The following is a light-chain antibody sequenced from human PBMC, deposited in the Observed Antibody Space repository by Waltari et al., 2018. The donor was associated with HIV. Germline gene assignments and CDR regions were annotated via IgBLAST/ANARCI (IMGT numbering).Light chain of an antibody. CDR2: EPS. V-gene: IGKV1-12*01. Sequence: IQMTQSPSSVSVSVGAGVSINCRGSQNIGRSLAWYQLKPGKAPKILVYEPSRLNDGVPARFHATGSKSNFTLNINNLQSEDCAVYVCQQATSFPHTFG. CDR3: QQATSFPHT. J-gene: IGKJ2*01. CDR1: QNIGRS.